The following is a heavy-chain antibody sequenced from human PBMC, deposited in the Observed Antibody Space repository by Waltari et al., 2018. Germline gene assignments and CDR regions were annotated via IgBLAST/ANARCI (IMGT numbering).Heavy chain of an antibody. CDR1: GGSFRGYY. J-gene: IGHJ4*02. V-gene: IGHV4-34*02. CDR2: PTGSERT. Sequence: QVQLQQWGAGLLKPSETLSLTCAVYGGSFRGYYWSWIRQPPGKGLEWIGKPTGSERTKYNPSLKSRISISVDTSKNQFSLTVFSVTAADAAVYYCARGDGTGKYGYWGQGTRVTVSS. D-gene: IGHD1-1*01. CDR3: ARGDGTGKYGY.